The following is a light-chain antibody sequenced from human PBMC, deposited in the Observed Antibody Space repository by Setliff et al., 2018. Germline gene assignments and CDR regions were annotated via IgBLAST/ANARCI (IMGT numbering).Light chain of an antibody. Sequence: QSVLTQPASVSGSPGQSITISCVGTSADVGSSKYVSWYQQHPDKAPKLTLYEVNNRPSGISNRFFGSKSGNTASLTISGLQAGDEADYYCCSFTTSATVVFGPGTKVTVL. CDR2: EVN. V-gene: IGLV2-14*01. J-gene: IGLJ1*01. CDR1: SADVGSSKY. CDR3: CSFTTSATVV.